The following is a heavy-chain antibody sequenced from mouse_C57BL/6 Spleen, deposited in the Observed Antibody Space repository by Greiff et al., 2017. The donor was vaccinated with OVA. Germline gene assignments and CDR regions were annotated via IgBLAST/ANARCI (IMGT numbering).Heavy chain of an antibody. V-gene: IGHV1-81*01. CDR3: AIYGGSGDYAMGY. Sequence: VQLQQSGAELARPGASVKLSCKASGYTFTSYGISWVKQRTGKGLEWIGEIYTRSGNTYNNEKFKGKATLTADKSTSTVYLELRSLTSEDSAVYFCAIYGGSGDYAMGYWGQGTSVTVST. CDR1: GYTFTSYG. D-gene: IGHD1-1*01. J-gene: IGHJ4*01. CDR2: IYTRSGNT.